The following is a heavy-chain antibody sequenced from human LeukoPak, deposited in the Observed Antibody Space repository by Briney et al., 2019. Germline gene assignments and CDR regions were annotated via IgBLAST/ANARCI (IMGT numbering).Heavy chain of an antibody. CDR1: SGSISSYY. CDR2: IYYSGST. CDR3: ARGKTYYDISKDAFDI. V-gene: IGHV4-59*01. J-gene: IGHJ3*02. D-gene: IGHD3-22*01. Sequence: AETLSLTCTVSSGSISSYYWSWIRQPPGKGLEWIGYIYYSGSTNYNPSLKSRVTISVDTSKNQFSLKLSSVTAADTAVYYCARGKTYYDISKDAFDIWGQGTMVTVSS.